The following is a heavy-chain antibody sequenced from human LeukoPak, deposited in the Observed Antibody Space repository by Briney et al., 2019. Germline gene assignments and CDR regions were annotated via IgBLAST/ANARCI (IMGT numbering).Heavy chain of an antibody. J-gene: IGHJ4*02. CDR3: ARDADTSSHYPFFDC. CDR1: GFPFSNYG. CDR2: IWSDGSKK. V-gene: IGHV3-33*01. Sequence: GGPLRLSCAASGFPFSNYGMHWVRQAPGKGLEWVAVIWSDGSKKYYVDSVKARFTISRDDSKNTVYLQMNSLRAEDTAMYYCARDADTSSHYPFFDCWGPGTLVTASS. D-gene: IGHD6-13*01.